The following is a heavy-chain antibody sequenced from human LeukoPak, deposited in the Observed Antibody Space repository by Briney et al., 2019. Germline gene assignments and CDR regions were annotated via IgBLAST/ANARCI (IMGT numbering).Heavy chain of an antibody. CDR2: INSDGSST. CDR1: GFTFSSHW. Sequence: GGSLRLSCAASGFTFSSHWMHWVRQAPGKGLVWVSRINSDGSSTTYADSVKGRFTVSRDNAKNTPYLQMNSLRAEDTAVYYCARLSCSSTSCSTYDYWGQGTLVTVSS. V-gene: IGHV3-74*01. D-gene: IGHD2-2*01. CDR3: ARLSCSSTSCSTYDY. J-gene: IGHJ4*02.